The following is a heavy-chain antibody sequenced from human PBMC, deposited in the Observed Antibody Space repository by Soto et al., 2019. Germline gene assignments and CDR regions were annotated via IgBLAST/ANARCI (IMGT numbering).Heavy chain of an antibody. D-gene: IGHD3-16*02. J-gene: IGHJ3*02. V-gene: IGHV3-21*01. CDR1: GFTFSSYS. CDR3: AREGAPEYYDYVWGSYRGAFDI. Sequence: GGSLRLSCAASGFTFSSYSMNWVRQAPGKGLEWVSSISSSSSYIYYADSVKGRFTISRDNAKNSLYLQMNSLRAEDTAVYYCAREGAPEYYDYVWGSYRGAFDIWGQGTMVTVSS. CDR2: ISSSSSYI.